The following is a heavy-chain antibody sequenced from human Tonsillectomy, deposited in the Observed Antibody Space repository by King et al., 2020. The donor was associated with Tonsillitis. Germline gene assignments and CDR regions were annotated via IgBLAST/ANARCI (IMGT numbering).Heavy chain of an antibody. D-gene: IGHD2-21*01. J-gene: IGHJ4*01. CDR3: ARDYSRHSSPDY. Sequence: VQLVESGGGVVQPGRSLRLSCAASGFTFSSHGMHWVRQAPGKGLEWVAVIWYDGSNKYYADSVKGRFTISRDNSKNTLYLQMNSLRAEDTAVYYCARDYSRHSSPDYWGNGTLVTVSS. CDR2: IWYDGSNK. V-gene: IGHV3-33*08. CDR1: GFTFSSHG.